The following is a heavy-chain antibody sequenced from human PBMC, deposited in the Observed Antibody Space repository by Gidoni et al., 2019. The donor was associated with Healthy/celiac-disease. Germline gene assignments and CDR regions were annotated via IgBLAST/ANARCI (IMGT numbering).Heavy chain of an antibody. CDR1: GGTFSRSA. Sequence: QVQLVQSGAEVKKPGSSVKVSCKASGGTFSRSAISWVRQAPGQGLEWRGGIIPIFGTANYAQKFQGRVTITADKSTSTAYMELGSLRSEDTAVYYCARGDGSYYYYYGMDVWGQGTTVTVSS. CDR2: IIPIFGTA. D-gene: IGHD1-26*01. V-gene: IGHV1-69*06. J-gene: IGHJ6*02. CDR3: ARGDGSYYYYYGMDV.